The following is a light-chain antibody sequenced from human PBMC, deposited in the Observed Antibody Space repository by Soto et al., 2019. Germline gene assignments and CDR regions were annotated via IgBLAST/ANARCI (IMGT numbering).Light chain of an antibody. CDR3: SSYTSSSTLGGV. J-gene: IGLJ1*01. CDR1: SSDVGGYNY. V-gene: IGLV2-14*01. Sequence: QSVLTQPTSVSGSPGQSSTLSCTGTSSDVGGYNYVSWYQQHPGKAPKLMIYDVSNRPSGVSNGFSGSKSGNTASLTISGLQAEDEADYYCSSYTSSSTLGGVFGTGTKVTVL. CDR2: DVS.